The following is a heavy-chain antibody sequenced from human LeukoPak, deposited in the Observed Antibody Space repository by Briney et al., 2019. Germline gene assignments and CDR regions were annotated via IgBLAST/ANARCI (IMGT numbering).Heavy chain of an antibody. CDR2: IPYDGANG. Sequence: GGSLRLSCATSGFIFSRHAMHWVRQAPHNGLEWVAFIPYDGANGYYADSVKGRFTISRDNSKGTLYLQLNSLTPDDTAVYYCAKETGELLRFLGFDYWGQGSLITVSS. J-gene: IGHJ4*02. CDR3: AKETGELLRFLGFDY. D-gene: IGHD4-23*01. V-gene: IGHV3-30*02. CDR1: GFIFSRHA.